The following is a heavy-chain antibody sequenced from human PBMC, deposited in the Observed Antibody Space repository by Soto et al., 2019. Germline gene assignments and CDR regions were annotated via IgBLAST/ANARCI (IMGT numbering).Heavy chain of an antibody. CDR1: GGSFSGYY. V-gene: IGHV4-34*01. CDR2: INHSGST. Sequence: SETLSLTCAVYGGSFSGYYWSWIRQPPGKGLEWIGEINHSGSTDYNPSLKSRVTISVDTSKNQFSLKLSSVTAADTAVYYCARVAKPQFGVVTVALDYWGQGTLVTVSS. CDR3: ARVAKPQFGVVTVALDY. J-gene: IGHJ4*02. D-gene: IGHD3-3*01.